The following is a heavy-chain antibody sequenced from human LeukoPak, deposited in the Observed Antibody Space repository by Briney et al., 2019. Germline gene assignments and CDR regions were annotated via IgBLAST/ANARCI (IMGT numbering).Heavy chain of an antibody. CDR2: IYYSGSI. CDR3: ARKAGDL. V-gene: IGHV4-59*01. CDR1: GASISSYF. J-gene: IGHJ5*02. Sequence: SETLSLTCTASGASISSYFWSWIRQPPGKGLEWIGYIYYSGSIDYNPFLKGRVTIAVDTSKNQFSLKLNSVTAADTAIYYCARKAGDLWGQGTLVTVSS.